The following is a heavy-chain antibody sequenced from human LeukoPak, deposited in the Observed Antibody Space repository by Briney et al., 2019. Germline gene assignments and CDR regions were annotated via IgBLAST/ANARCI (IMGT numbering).Heavy chain of an antibody. J-gene: IGHJ4*02. V-gene: IGHV5-51*01. Sequence: GESLKISCKTSGYIFTTYWIGWVREMAGKGLEWMGIIYPGDSDTRYSPSFQGQVTISADKSINTAYLQWSSLKASDTAMYYCARPLSGNDFDYWGQGTLVTVSS. D-gene: IGHD3-10*01. CDR3: ARPLSGNDFDY. CDR2: IYPGDSDT. CDR1: GYIFTTYW.